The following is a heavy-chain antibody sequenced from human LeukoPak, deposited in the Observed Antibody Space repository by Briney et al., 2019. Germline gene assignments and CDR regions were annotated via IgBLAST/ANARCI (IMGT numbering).Heavy chain of an antibody. J-gene: IGHJ4*02. V-gene: IGHV4-39*07. CDR3: ATTTIRLGY. D-gene: IGHD1-26*01. CDR1: AGSISSDSYY. CDR2: MYYRGST. Sequence: SETLSLTCTVSAGSISSDSYYWGWIRQPPGKGLEWIGSMYYRGSTYHNPSLKSRVTISVDTSKNQFSLELSSVTAADTAVYYCATTTIRLGYWGQGTLVTVSS.